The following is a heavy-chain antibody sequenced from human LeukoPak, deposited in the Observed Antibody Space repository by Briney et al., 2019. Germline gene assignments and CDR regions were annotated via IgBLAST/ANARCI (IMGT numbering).Heavy chain of an antibody. CDR3: ASFSSGWYFFAH. V-gene: IGHV1-2*02. CDR1: GYTFTGYY. J-gene: IGHJ5*02. D-gene: IGHD6-19*01. Sequence: ASVRVSCKASGYTFTGYYMHWVRQAPGQGLEWMGWINPNSGGANYAQKFQGRVTMTRDTSISTAYMELSRLRSDDTAVYYCASFSSGWYFFAHWGQGTLVTVSS. CDR2: INPNSGGA.